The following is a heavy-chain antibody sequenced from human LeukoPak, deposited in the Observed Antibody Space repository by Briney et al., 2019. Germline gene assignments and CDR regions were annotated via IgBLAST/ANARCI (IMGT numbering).Heavy chain of an antibody. CDR2: IYTSGST. V-gene: IGHV4-61*02. D-gene: IGHD2-2*01. J-gene: IGHJ4*02. CDR3: ARDIVVVPAAINYFDY. CDR1: GGSISSGSYY. Sequence: SETLSLTCTVSGGSISSGSYYWSWIRQPAGKGLEWIGRIYTSGSTNYNPSLKSRVTISVDTSKNQISLKLSSVTAADTAVYYCARDIVVVPAAINYFDYWGQGTLVTVSS.